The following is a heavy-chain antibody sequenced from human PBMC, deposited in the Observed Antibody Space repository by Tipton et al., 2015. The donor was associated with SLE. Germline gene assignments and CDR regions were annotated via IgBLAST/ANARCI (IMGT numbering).Heavy chain of an antibody. CDR1: GFTFSSYS. J-gene: IGHJ4*02. CDR2: ISSSSSYI. Sequence: SLRLSCAASGFTFSSYSMNWVRQAPGKGLEWVSSISSSSSYIYYADSVKGRFTISRDNAKNSLYLQMNSLRAEDTALYYCAKDIGGGSYCFDYWGQGTLVTVSS. CDR3: AKDIGGGSYCFDY. D-gene: IGHD1-26*01. V-gene: IGHV3-21*04.